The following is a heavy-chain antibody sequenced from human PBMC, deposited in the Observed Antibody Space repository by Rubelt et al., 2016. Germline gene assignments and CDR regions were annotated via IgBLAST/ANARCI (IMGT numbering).Heavy chain of an antibody. CDR1: GNTLSEFS. J-gene: IGHJ4*02. Sequence: QVQLVQSGAEVKKPGASVKVSCKVSGNTLSEFSMHWVRQAPGKGLEWMGGFDTEDGEISYAQKFQGRVTMIEEPTTDTAYMELSSLRSEDTAVYYCATVKHLSLESWGQGTLVTVSS. V-gene: IGHV1-24*01. CDR3: ATVKHLSLES. CDR2: FDTEDGEI.